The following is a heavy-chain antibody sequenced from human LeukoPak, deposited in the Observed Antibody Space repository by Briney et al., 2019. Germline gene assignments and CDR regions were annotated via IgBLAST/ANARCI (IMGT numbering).Heavy chain of an antibody. CDR2: MYHSGST. J-gene: IGHJ4*02. D-gene: IGHD5-12*01. Sequence: SETLSLTCSVSGYSINNGCYSWSWIRQPPGKGLEWSGYMYHSGSTYYNPSLTSRVTISLDRSQNQSSLNLCSVPAADMALYYCARGGRSYFDYWGQGTLVTVSS. CDR1: GYSINNGCYS. V-gene: IGHV4-30-2*01. CDR3: ARGGRSYFDY.